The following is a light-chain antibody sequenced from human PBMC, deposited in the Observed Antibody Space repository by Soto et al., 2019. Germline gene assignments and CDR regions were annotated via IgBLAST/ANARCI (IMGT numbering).Light chain of an antibody. Sequence: EIVLTQSPGTLSLSPGERATLSCRASQSVSSSHLAWYQQKPGQAPRLLIYGASTRATGIPDRFSGSGSGTDFTLTISRLEPEDFAVYYCQQRSNWPVTFGQGTRLEIK. CDR3: QQRSNWPVT. V-gene: IGKV3D-20*02. CDR1: QSVSSSH. CDR2: GAS. J-gene: IGKJ5*01.